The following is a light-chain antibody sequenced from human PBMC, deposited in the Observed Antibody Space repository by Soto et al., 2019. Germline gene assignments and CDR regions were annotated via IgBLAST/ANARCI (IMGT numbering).Light chain of an antibody. CDR2: LNSDGSH. J-gene: IGLJ3*02. CDR3: QTWDSGIQV. V-gene: IGLV4-69*01. CDR1: SGHSSYA. Sequence: QLVLTQSPSASASLGASVKLTCTLSSGHSSYAIAWHQQQPEKGPRYLMRLNSDGSHSKGDGIPDRFSGSSSGADRYLTISSLQSDDEADYYCQTWDSGIQVFGGGTKLTVL.